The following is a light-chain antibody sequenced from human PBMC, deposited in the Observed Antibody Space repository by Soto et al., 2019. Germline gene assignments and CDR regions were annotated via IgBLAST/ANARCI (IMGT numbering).Light chain of an antibody. CDR2: EVS. CDR3: FSYTSSNTYV. Sequence: QSVLTQPASVSGSPGQSITISCTGTGSDVGNYRYVSWYQQHPGKAPKLMIYEVSNRPSGVSNRFSGSKSGNTASLTISGLQAEDETDYYCFSYTSSNTYVFGTGTKVTVL. J-gene: IGLJ1*01. CDR1: GSDVGNYRY. V-gene: IGLV2-14*01.